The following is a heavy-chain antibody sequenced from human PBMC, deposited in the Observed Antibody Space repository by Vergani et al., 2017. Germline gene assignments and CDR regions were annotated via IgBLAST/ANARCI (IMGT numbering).Heavy chain of an antibody. J-gene: IGHJ4*02. D-gene: IGHD4-17*01. CDR1: GGTFSSYT. CDR2: IIPILGIA. CDR3: AGNYGDYGIDY. V-gene: IGHV1-69*02. Sequence: QVQLVQSGAEVKKPGSSVKVSCKASGGTFSSYTISWVRQAPGQGLEWMGRIIPILGIANYAQKFQGRVTITADKSTSTASMELSSLRSEDTAVYYCAGNYGDYGIDYWGQGTLVTVSS.